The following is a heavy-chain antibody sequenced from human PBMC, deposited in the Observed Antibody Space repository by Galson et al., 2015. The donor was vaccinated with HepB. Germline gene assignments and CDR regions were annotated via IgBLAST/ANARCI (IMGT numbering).Heavy chain of an antibody. V-gene: IGHV1-18*01. J-gene: IGHJ6*02. CDR3: ARDHEAYCGGDCYPTGMDV. CDR1: GYTFTSYG. Sequence: SVKVSCKASGYTFTSYGISWVRQAPGQGLEWMGWISAYNGNTNYAQKLQGRVTMTTDTSTSTAYMELRSLRSDDTAVYYCARDHEAYCGGDCYPTGMDVWGQGTTVTVSS. CDR2: ISAYNGNT. D-gene: IGHD2-21*02.